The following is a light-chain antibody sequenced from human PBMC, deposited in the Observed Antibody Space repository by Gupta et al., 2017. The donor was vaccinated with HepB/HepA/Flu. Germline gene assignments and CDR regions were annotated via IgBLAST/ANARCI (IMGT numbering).Light chain of an antibody. J-gene: IGKJ1*01. Sequence: DIQMTQSPSSLSASVGDRVTITCRASQSINYYLNWYQQKPGKAPKLLIYAASSLQSGVLSRFSGSGSGTDFTLTISSLQPEDFATYYCQQSYSTPRTFGQGTKVEIK. CDR2: AAS. V-gene: IGKV1-39*01. CDR1: QSINYY. CDR3: QQSYSTPRT.